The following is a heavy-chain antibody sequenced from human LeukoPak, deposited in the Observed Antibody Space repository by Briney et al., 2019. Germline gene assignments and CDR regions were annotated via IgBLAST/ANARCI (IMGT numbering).Heavy chain of an antibody. J-gene: IGHJ4*02. V-gene: IGHV3-11*04. D-gene: IGHD6-13*01. CDR1: GFTFSDYY. CDR3: ASSRIAAASPVGY. CDR2: ISSSGSTI. Sequence: PGGSLRLSCAASGFTFSDYYISWIRQAPGKGLEWVSYISSSGSTIYYANSAHGRCTISRDNAQNSLYLEMNRPNAEDPAVYYCASSRIAAASPVGYWGQGTLVTVSS.